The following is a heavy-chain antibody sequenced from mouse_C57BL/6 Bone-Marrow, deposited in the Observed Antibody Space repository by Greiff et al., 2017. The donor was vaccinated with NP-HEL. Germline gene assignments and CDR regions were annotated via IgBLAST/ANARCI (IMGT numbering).Heavy chain of an antibody. CDR1: GYTFTDYN. Sequence: VQLQQSGPELVKPGASVKIPCKASGYTFTDYNMDWVKQSHGKSLEWIGDIHPNNGGTIYNQKFKGKATLTVDKSSSTAYMELRSLTSEDTAVYYCARERGKIYDGYLMDYWGQGTSVTVSS. CDR2: IHPNNGGT. V-gene: IGHV1-18*01. D-gene: IGHD2-3*01. J-gene: IGHJ4*01. CDR3: ARERGKIYDGYLMDY.